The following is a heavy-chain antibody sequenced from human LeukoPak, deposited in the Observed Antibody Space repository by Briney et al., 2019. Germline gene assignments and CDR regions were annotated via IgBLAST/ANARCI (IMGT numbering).Heavy chain of an antibody. Sequence: PGGSLRLSCAASGFTFSSYSMNWVRQAPGKGLEWVSAISGSGGSTYYADSVKGRFTISRDNSKNTLYLQMNSLRAEDTAVYYCAKDPLTIFGVVPYGMDVWGQGTTVTVSS. CDR3: AKDPLTIFGVVPYGMDV. CDR2: ISGSGGST. D-gene: IGHD3-3*01. V-gene: IGHV3-23*01. CDR1: GFTFSSYS. J-gene: IGHJ6*02.